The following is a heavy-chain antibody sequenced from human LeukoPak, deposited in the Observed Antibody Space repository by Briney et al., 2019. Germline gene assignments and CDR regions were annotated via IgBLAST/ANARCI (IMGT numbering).Heavy chain of an antibody. CDR3: STVQLERSRSFYYYMDV. V-gene: IGHV3-49*03. D-gene: IGHD1-1*01. Sequence: GGPLRLSCPTSGLSFDDFAMSWFRQAPGKGLEGVSSNRSRAYGGTTDYAASVRGRFSISRDESKSCAYMQVNRLKTKDTAVYFCSTVQLERSRSFYYYMDVWGKGTAVTVSS. CDR2: NRSRAYGGTT. CDR1: GLSFDDFA. J-gene: IGHJ6*03.